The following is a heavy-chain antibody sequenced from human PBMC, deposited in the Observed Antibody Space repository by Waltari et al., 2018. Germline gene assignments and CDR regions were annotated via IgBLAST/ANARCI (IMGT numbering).Heavy chain of an antibody. CDR2: IEESGSGK. CDR1: AFTFSGYW. CDR3: ARDSTVVVY. D-gene: IGHD2-15*01. Sequence: EVQLVASGGGLVQPGGFLRLPCAAWAFTFSGYWMCWVRQARGKGVEWVAKIEESGSGKDYVDSAKGRVTTSRDNAKNSLYRLMKSLSIEVTAVDHCARDSTVVVYWGQGTLVTVPS. V-gene: IGHV3-7*01. J-gene: IGHJ4*02.